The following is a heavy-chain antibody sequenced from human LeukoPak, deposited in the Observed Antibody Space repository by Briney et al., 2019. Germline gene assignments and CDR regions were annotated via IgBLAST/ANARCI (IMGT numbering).Heavy chain of an antibody. D-gene: IGHD4-17*01. CDR1: GFTFSSHW. J-gene: IGHJ2*01. CDR2: INNDGSRT. Sequence: GGSLRLSCAASGFTFSSHWMHWVSQAPGKGLVWVSRINNDGSRTTYADSVKGRFTISRDNAKKTLYLQMNSLRAEDTAVYLCAREDYNDSGWYFDLWGRGTLVTVSS. V-gene: IGHV3-74*01. CDR3: AREDYNDSGWYFDL.